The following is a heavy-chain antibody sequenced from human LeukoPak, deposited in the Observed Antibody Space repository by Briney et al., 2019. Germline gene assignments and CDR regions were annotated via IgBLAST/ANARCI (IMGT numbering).Heavy chain of an antibody. CDR1: GFTFSSYW. D-gene: IGHD3-22*01. CDR3: AREVGVISFFDY. J-gene: IGHJ4*02. Sequence: GGSLRLSCAASGFTFSSYWMSWVRQAPGKGLEWVANIKQDGSEEYYVDSVKGRFTISRDNAKNSLYLQMNSLRGEDTAVYYCAREVGVISFFDYWGRGTLVTVSS. V-gene: IGHV3-7*01. CDR2: IKQDGSEE.